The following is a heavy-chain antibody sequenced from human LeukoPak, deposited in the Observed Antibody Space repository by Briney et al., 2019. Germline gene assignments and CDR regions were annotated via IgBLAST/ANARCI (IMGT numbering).Heavy chain of an antibody. D-gene: IGHD5-24*01. V-gene: IGHV4-34*01. CDR2: INHSGST. Sequence: SETLSLTCAVYGGSFSGYYWSWIRQPPGKGLEWIGEINHSGSTNYSPSLKSRVTISVDTSKNQFSLELSSVTAADTAVYYCARAARCLQFGFRFDYWGQGTLVTVSS. CDR3: ARAARCLQFGFRFDY. CDR1: GGSFSGYY. J-gene: IGHJ4*02.